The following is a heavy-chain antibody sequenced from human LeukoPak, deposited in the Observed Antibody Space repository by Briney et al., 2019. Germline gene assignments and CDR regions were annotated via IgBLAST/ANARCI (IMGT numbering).Heavy chain of an antibody. CDR2: ISYDGSNK. J-gene: IGHJ4*02. CDR1: GFTFSSYA. Sequence: GGSLRLSCAASGFTFSSYAMHWVRQAPGKGLEWVAVISYDGSNKYYADSVKGRFTISRDNSKNALYLQMNSLRAEDTAVYYCARDDGYAAFDYWGQGTLVTVSS. CDR3: ARDDGYAAFDY. V-gene: IGHV3-30-3*01. D-gene: IGHD5-24*01.